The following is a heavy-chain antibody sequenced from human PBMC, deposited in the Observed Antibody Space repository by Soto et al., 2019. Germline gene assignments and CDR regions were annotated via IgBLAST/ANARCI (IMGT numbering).Heavy chain of an antibody. J-gene: IGHJ6*02. CDR2: IKSKTDGGTT. Sequence: GGSLRLSCAASGFTFSNAWMSWVRQAPGKGLEWVGRIKSKTDGGTTDYAAPVKGRFTISRDDSKNTLYLQMNSLKTEDTAVYYCTTEVWMLLSYYGMDVWGQATTVTVSS. CDR3: TTEVWMLLSYYGMDV. CDR1: GFTFSNAW. D-gene: IGHD2-15*01. V-gene: IGHV3-15*01.